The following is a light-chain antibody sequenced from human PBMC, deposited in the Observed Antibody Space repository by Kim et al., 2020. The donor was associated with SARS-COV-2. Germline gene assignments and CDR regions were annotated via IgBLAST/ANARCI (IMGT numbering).Light chain of an antibody. J-gene: IGKJ2*01. CDR1: QSVLYSSNNKNY. CDR2: WAS. V-gene: IGKV4-1*01. Sequence: DIVMTQSPDSLAVSLGERATINCKSRQSVLYSSNNKNYLSWYQQKAGKPPKLLIYWASTRESGVPDRFSGSGYGTDFTLTISSLQAEDLAVYYCQQYYTTPYTFGQGTKLEI. CDR3: QQYYTTPYT.